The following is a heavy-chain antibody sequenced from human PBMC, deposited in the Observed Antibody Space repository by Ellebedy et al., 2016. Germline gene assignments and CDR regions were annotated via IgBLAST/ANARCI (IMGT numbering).Heavy chain of an antibody. V-gene: IGHV4-34*01. D-gene: IGHD2-15*01. J-gene: IGHJ4*02. CDR3: AREVVGAGHNFDY. CDR2: INHSGST. CDR1: GGSFSGYY. Sequence: SETLSLTXAVYGGSFSGYYWSWIRQPPGKGLEWIGEINHSGSTNYNPSLKSRVTISVDTSKNQFSLKLSSVTAADTAVYYCAREVVGAGHNFDYWGQGTLVTVSS.